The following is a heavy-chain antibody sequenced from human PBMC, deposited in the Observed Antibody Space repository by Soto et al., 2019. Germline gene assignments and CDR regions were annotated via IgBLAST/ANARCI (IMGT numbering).Heavy chain of an antibody. CDR3: ARQKPYYDFWSAYQDNYYYYGMDV. CDR2: MNPNSGNT. V-gene: IGHV1-8*01. CDR1: GYTFTSYD. D-gene: IGHD3-3*01. J-gene: IGHJ6*02. Sequence: ASVKVSCKASGYTFTSYDINWVRQATGQGLEWMGWMNPNSGNTGYAQKFQGRVTMTRNTSISTAYMELSSLRSEDTAVYYCARQKPYYDFWSAYQDNYYYYGMDVRGQGTTVTVSS.